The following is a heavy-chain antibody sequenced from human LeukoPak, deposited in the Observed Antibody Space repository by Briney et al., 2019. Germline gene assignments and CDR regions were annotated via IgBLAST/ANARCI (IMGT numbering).Heavy chain of an antibody. CDR2: IYTSGST. V-gene: IGHV4-4*07. CDR3: ARWGLRAPFDI. J-gene: IGHJ3*02. D-gene: IGHD4-17*01. Sequence: SETLSLTCTVSGNSFGDYYWSWIRQPAGKGLEWIGRIYTSGSTTYNPSLKSRVTMSVDTSKSQFSLNLMSVTAADTAVYFCARWGLRAPFDIWGQGTMVTVSS. CDR1: GNSFGDYY.